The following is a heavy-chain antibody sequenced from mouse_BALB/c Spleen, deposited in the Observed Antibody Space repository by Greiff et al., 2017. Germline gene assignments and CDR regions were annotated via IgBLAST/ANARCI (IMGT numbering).Heavy chain of an antibody. V-gene: IGHV3-6*02. CDR3: TMITTGDWFAY. CDR2: ISYDGSN. D-gene: IGHD2-4*01. J-gene: IGHJ3*01. CDR1: GYSITSGYY. Sequence: EVKLLESGPGLVKPSQSLSLTCSVTGYSITSGYYWNWIRQFPGNKLEWMGYISYDGSNNYNPSLKNRISITRDTSKNQFFLKLNSVTTEDTATYYCTMITTGDWFAYWGQGTLVTVSA.